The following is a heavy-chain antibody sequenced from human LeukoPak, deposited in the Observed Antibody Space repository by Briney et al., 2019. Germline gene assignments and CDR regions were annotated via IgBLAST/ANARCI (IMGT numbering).Heavy chain of an antibody. CDR1: GGSISSSSYY. J-gene: IGHJ5*02. V-gene: IGHV4-39*01. Sequence: KPPETLSLTCTVSGGSISSSSYYWGWIRQPPEKGLEWIGSIYYSGNIYYNPSLKSRVTISVDTSKNQFSLKLSSVTAADTAVYYCARLLSSWYHPSNWFDPWGQGTLVTVSS. CDR3: ARLLSSWYHPSNWFDP. CDR2: IYYSGNI. D-gene: IGHD6-13*01.